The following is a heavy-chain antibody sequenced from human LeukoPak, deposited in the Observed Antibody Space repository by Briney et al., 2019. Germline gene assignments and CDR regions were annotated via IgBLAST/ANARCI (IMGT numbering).Heavy chain of an antibody. J-gene: IGHJ4*02. CDR1: GGSIRSYY. D-gene: IGHD3-10*01. V-gene: IGHV4-59*01. CDR2: TYYSGST. CDR3: ARTMVRGARFDY. Sequence: PSETLSPTCTVSGGSIRSYYWSWIRQPPGKGLEWIGYTYYSGSTNYNPSLKSRVTISVDTSKNQFSLKLSSVTAADTAVYYCARTMVRGARFDYWGQGTLVTVSS.